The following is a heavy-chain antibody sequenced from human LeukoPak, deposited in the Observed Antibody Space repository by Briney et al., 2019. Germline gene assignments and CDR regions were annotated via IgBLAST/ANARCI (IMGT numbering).Heavy chain of an antibody. CDR1: GFIVSSNY. Sequence: PGGSLRLSCVASGFIVSSNYLNWVRQAPGKGLEWVAVISYDGSNKYYADSVKGRFTISRDNSKNTLYLKMNSLRAEDTAVYYCAKDSSGSPGYWGQGPLVTVSS. D-gene: IGHD3-22*01. J-gene: IGHJ4*02. CDR2: ISYDGSNK. V-gene: IGHV3-30*18. CDR3: AKDSSGSPGY.